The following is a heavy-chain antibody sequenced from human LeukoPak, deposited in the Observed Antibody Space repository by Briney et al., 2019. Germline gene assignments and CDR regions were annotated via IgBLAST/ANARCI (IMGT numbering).Heavy chain of an antibody. V-gene: IGHV4-59*01. CDR1: GGSISSYY. Sequence: SETLSLTCTVSGGSISSYYWSWIRQPPGKGLEWIGYIYYSGSTNYNPSLKSRVTISVDTSKNQFSLKLSSVTAADTAVYYCARGVGVGAPIYYYYYYMDVWGKGTTVTVSS. CDR3: ARGVGVGAPIYYYYYYMDV. J-gene: IGHJ6*03. D-gene: IGHD1-26*01. CDR2: IYYSGST.